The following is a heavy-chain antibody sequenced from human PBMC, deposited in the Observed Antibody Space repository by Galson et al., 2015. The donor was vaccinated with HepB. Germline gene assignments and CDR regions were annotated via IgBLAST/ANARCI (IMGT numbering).Heavy chain of an antibody. CDR1: GFTFSSSA. D-gene: IGHD2-2*01. J-gene: IGHJ6*02. CDR2: ISDRT. Sequence: SLRLSCAAAGFTFSSSAMSWVRQAPGRGLEWVSAISDRTYYADSVKVRFTISRDNSKNTLYLHLNSLRADDTAVYYCAQYCISTNCYPLYGMDDWGQGTTLTVSS. V-gene: IGHV3-23*01. CDR3: AQYCISTNCYPLYGMDD.